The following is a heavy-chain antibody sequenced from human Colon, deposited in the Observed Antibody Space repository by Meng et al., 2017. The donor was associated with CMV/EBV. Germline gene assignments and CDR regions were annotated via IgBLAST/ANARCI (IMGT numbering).Heavy chain of an antibody. J-gene: IGHJ5*02. Sequence: GSLRLSCTVSNGSIRSSGYYWAWIRQPPGKGLEWIGSMYYSGSTYYNPSLKSRVTISIDPSKNQFSLKLTSVTAADTAVYYCARDGQRISVVWGVPNWFDPWGQGTLVTVSS. CDR2: MYYSGST. D-gene: IGHD3-10*01. CDR1: NGSIRSSGYY. V-gene: IGHV4-39*07. CDR3: ARDGQRISVVWGVPNWFDP.